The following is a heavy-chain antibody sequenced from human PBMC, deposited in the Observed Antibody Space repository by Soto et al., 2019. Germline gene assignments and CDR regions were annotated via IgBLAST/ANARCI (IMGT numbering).Heavy chain of an antibody. Sequence: GGSLRLSYAASGFTFSSNSMNWVRQAPGKGLEWISYISSSSSTIYADSVKGRFTISRDNAKNSLYLQMNSLRDEDTAVYYCARVIWSGHLTSDLWGQGTQVTVSS. CDR2: ISSSSSTI. J-gene: IGHJ5*02. V-gene: IGHV3-48*02. CDR1: GFTFSSNS. CDR3: ARVIWSGHLTSDL. D-gene: IGHD3-3*01.